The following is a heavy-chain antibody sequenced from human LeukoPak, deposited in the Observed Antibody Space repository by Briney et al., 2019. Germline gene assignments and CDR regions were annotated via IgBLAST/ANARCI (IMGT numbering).Heavy chain of an antibody. V-gene: IGHV1-18*01. Sequence: GASVKVSCKASGYTFTSYGISWVRQAPGQGLEWMGWIRAYNGKTNYAQKLRGRATMTTDTYTSTAYMELRSLSSDDTAVYYCARVSAPLGYRWLRFGDFDYWGQGTLVTVSS. CDR3: ARVSAPLGYRWLRFGDFDY. CDR2: IRAYNGKT. J-gene: IGHJ4*02. CDR1: GYTFTSYG. D-gene: IGHD5-12*01.